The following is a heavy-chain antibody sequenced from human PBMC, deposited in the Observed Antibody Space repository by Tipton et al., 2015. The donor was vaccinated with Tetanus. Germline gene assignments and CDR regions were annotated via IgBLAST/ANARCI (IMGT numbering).Heavy chain of an antibody. CDR3: AREADCSGGSCFSGGFDN. CDR2: SWYDGADP. V-gene: IGHV3-33*01. D-gene: IGHD2-15*01. CDR1: GFIFSSYG. J-gene: IGHJ4*02. Sequence: SLRLSCAASGFIFSSYGIHWVRQAPGKGLEWVAVSWYDGADPYYADSVKGRFTLSRDNSKNTLYLQMNSLRAEDTALYYCAREADCSGGSCFSGGFDNWGPGTQVTVSS.